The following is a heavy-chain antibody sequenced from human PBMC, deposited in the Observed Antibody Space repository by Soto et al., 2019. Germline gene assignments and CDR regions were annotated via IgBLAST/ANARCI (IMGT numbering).Heavy chain of an antibody. J-gene: IGHJ6*02. CDR2: INPKSGGT. Sequence: ASVKVSCKASGYSFTDYHIHWVRQAPGQGLEWLGRINPKSGGTSTAQKFQGWVTMTRDRSISTVYMALTRLRSDDTAVYFCARGHSTDCSNGVCSFFYNHEMDVWGQGTTVTASS. V-gene: IGHV1-2*04. CDR3: ARGHSTDCSNGVCSFFYNHEMDV. D-gene: IGHD2-8*01. CDR1: GYSFTDYH.